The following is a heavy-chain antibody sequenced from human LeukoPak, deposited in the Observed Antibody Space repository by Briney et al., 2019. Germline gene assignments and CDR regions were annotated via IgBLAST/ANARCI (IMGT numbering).Heavy chain of an antibody. CDR1: GGSISSSNW. Sequence: SETLSLTCAVSGGSISSSNWWSWVRQPPGKGLEWIGEIYHSGSTNYNPSLKSRLTISVDKSKNQFSLNLSSVTAADTAVYYCVRGGLVYSSSSYYFDYWGQGTLVTVSS. CDR3: VRGGLVYSSSSYYFDY. D-gene: IGHD6-13*01. V-gene: IGHV4-4*02. CDR2: IYHSGST. J-gene: IGHJ4*02.